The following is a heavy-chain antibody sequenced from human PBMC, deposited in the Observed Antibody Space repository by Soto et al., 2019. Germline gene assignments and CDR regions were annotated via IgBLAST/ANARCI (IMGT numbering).Heavy chain of an antibody. Sequence: QVQLQESGPGLVKPSGTLSLTCAVSGGSISTSNWWSWARQPPGKGLEWFGEIYHSGSTNYNPSLKSRVTISGDKSKNQFSLELSSVTAADTAVYYCASLGSGWFHEGDYWGQGTLVTVSS. D-gene: IGHD6-19*01. CDR2: IYHSGST. J-gene: IGHJ4*02. CDR1: GGSISTSNW. V-gene: IGHV4-4*02. CDR3: ASLGSGWFHEGDY.